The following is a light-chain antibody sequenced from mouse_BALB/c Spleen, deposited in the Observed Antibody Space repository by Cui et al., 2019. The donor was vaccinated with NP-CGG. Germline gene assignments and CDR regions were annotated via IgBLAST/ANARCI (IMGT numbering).Light chain of an antibody. CDR3: ALWYSNHWV. J-gene: IGLJ1*01. Sequence: AVVIPQSALTTSPGETVTLTCRSSTGAVTTSNYANWVQEKSDHLFTGLIGGTNNRVPGVPARFSGSLIGDKAALTITGAQTEDEAIYFCALWYSNHWVFGGGTKLTVL. CDR1: TGAVTTSNY. V-gene: IGLV1*01. CDR2: GTN.